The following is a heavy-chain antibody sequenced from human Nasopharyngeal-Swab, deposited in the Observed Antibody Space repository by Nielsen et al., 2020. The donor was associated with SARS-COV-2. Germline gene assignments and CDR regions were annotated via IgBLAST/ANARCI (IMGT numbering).Heavy chain of an antibody. CDR2: ISITTATI. CDR3: AREVPYSGHDDAFDI. V-gene: IGHV3-48*03. J-gene: IGHJ3*02. D-gene: IGHD5-12*01. CDR1: GLGFSNYE. Sequence: GESLKISCAASGLGFSNYEMNWVRQAPGKGLEWISYISITTATIYYADSVKGRFTISRDNAKNSLYLQMNSLRAEDTAVYYCAREVPYSGHDDAFDIWGQGTMVTVSA.